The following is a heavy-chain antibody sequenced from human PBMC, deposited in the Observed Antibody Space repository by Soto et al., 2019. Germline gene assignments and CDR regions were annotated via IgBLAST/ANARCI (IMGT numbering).Heavy chain of an antibody. J-gene: IGHJ6*02. CDR1: GYTFTSYY. V-gene: IGHV1-46*01. CDR3: ARDRRYYDFWSGPRPTYGMDV. CDR2: INPSGGST. Sequence: ASVKVSCKASGYTFTSYYMHWVRQAPGQGLEWMGIINPSGGSTSYAQKFQGRVTMTRDTSTSTVYMELSSLRSEDTAVYYCARDRRYYDFWSGPRPTYGMDVWGQGTTVTVYS. D-gene: IGHD3-3*01.